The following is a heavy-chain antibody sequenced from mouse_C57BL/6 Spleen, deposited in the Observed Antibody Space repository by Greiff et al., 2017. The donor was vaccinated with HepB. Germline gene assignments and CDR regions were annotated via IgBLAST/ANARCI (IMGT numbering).Heavy chain of an antibody. D-gene: IGHD3-1*01. V-gene: IGHV1-19*01. Sequence: EVQLQQSGPVLVKPGASVKMSCKASGYTFTDYYMNWVKQSHGKSLEWIGVINPYNGGTSYNQKFKGKATLTVDKSSSTAYMELNSLTSEDSAVYYCARGGAFVGFDYWGQGTTLTVSS. CDR2: INPYNGGT. CDR3: ARGGAFVGFDY. J-gene: IGHJ2*01. CDR1: GYTFTDYY.